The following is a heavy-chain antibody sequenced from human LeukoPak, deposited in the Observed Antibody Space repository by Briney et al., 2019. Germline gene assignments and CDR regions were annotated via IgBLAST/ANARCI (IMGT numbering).Heavy chain of an antibody. Sequence: GGSLRLSCAASGFTFRTSGMSWVRQAPGKGLEWVSCISSSSSFKNYADSVKGRFTISRDNAKNSLYLQMNSLRAEDTAVYYCARGIDYGANWDAFDIWGQGTMVTVSS. CDR3: ARGIDYGANWDAFDI. J-gene: IGHJ3*02. D-gene: IGHD4-23*01. CDR1: GFTFRTSG. V-gene: IGHV3-21*05. CDR2: ISSSSSFK.